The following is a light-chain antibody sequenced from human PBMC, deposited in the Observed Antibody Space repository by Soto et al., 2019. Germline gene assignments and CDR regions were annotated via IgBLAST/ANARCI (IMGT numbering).Light chain of an antibody. CDR3: QHRINWPLT. CDR1: QSVSSY. V-gene: IGKV3-11*01. J-gene: IGKJ4*01. CDR2: DAS. Sequence: EIALTQSPATLSLSPGESATLSCRASQSVSSYLAWYQQKPGQAPRLLIYDASNRATGIPARFSGSGSGTDFTLTISSLEPEDFAVYYCQHRINWPLTFGGGTKVDIK.